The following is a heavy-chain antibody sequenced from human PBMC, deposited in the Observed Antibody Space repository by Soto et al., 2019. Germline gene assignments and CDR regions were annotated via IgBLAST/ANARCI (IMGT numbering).Heavy chain of an antibody. CDR2: ISYDGSNK. Sequence: ESGGGVVQPGRSLRLSCAASGFTFSSYGMHWVRQAPGKGLEWVAVISYDGSNKYYADSVKGRFTISRDNSKNTLYLQMNSLRAEDTAVYYCAKEGTYYDSSGYQQHFDYWGQGTLVTVSS. V-gene: IGHV3-30*18. D-gene: IGHD3-22*01. J-gene: IGHJ4*02. CDR1: GFTFSSYG. CDR3: AKEGTYYDSSGYQQHFDY.